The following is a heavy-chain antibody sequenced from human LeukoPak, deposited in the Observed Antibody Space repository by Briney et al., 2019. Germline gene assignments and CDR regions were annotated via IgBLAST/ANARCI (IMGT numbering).Heavy chain of an antibody. Sequence: SETLSLTCAVSGGSISSGGYSWSWIRQPPGKGLEWIGYIYHSGSTYYNPSLKSRVTISVDRSKNQFPLKLSSVTAADTAVYYCARAPRLQTTYYFDYWGQGTLVTVSS. D-gene: IGHD1/OR15-1a*01. CDR3: ARAPRLQTTYYFDY. CDR2: IYHSGST. CDR1: GGSISSGGYS. V-gene: IGHV4-30-2*01. J-gene: IGHJ4*02.